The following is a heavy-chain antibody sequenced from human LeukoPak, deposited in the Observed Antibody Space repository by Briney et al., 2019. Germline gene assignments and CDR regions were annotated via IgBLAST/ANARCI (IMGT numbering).Heavy chain of an antibody. CDR2: INPNSGGT. D-gene: IGHD6-13*01. CDR3: ARTLYIAAAPGGFDY. V-gene: IGHV1-2*02. J-gene: IGHJ4*02. CDR1: GYTFTGYC. Sequence: ASVKVSCKASGYTFTGYCMHWVRQAPGQGLEWMGWINPNSGGTNYAQKFQGRVTMTRDTSTGTAYMELSRLRSDDTAVYYCARTLYIAAAPGGFDYWGQGTLVAVSS.